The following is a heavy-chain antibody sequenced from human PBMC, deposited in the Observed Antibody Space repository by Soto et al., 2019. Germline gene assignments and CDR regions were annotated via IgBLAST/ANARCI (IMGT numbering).Heavy chain of an antibody. J-gene: IGHJ4*02. CDR3: VGQMLEPRDS. V-gene: IGHV1-69*02. CDR1: GGSLDSLT. CDR2: IIPVVSMA. D-gene: IGHD1-1*01. Sequence: QVQLVQSGAEMREPGSSVRVSCKASGGSLDSLTISWLRQAPGQGLEWMGRIIPVVSMASSAEKFQDRIKIDADKSTNTIYMAVTNLRSDDTAMYSCVGQMLEPRDSWGQGTPIIVSS.